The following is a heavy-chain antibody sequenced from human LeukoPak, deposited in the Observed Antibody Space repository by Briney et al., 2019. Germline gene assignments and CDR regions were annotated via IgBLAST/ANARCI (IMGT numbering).Heavy chain of an antibody. J-gene: IGHJ6*02. CDR3: ARAQCKTSCYYYYGMDV. CDR1: GFTFSDHY. Sequence: GGSLRLSCAASGFTFSDHYIDWVRQAPGKGLQWVGRSRNKANSYTTEYAASVKGRFIISRDDSESSLYLQMNSLTAEDTAVYYCARAQCKTSCYYYYGMDVWGQGTTVTVSS. CDR2: SRNKANSYTT. D-gene: IGHD2-2*01. V-gene: IGHV3-72*01.